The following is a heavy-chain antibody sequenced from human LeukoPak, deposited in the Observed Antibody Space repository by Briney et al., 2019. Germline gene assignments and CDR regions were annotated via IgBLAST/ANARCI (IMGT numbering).Heavy chain of an antibody. CDR2: IYYSGST. J-gene: IGHJ5*02. D-gene: IGHD6-19*01. Sequence: SETLSLTCTVSGGSISSYYWSWIRQPPGKGLEWIGYIYYSGSTNYNPSLKSRVTISVDTSKNHFSLQLTSVTPEDTAVYYCVRVSIDSLGWLSWIDPWGQGTPVTVSS. V-gene: IGHV4-59*12. CDR3: VRVSIDSLGWLSWIDP. CDR1: GGSISSYY.